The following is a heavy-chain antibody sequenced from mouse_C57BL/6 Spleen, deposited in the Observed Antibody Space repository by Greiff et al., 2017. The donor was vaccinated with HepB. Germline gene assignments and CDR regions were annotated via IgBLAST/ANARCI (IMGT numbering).Heavy chain of an antibody. CDR3: ASYYGSSPWYFDV. Sequence: VQLKQSGAELVKPGASVKLSCTASGFNIKDYYMHWVKQRTEQGLEWIGRIDPEDGETKYAPKFKGKATITADTSSNTAYLQLSSLTSEDTAVYYCASYYGSSPWYFDVWGTGTTVTVSS. V-gene: IGHV14-2*01. J-gene: IGHJ1*03. CDR2: IDPEDGET. CDR1: GFNIKDYY. D-gene: IGHD1-1*01.